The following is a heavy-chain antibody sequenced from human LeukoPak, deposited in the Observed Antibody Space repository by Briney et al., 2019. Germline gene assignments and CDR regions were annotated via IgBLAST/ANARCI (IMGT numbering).Heavy chain of an antibody. CDR1: GFTFSSYA. CDR3: ASHVDTAMVPPDY. Sequence: PGGSLRLSCAASGFTFSSYAMSWARQAPGKGLEWVSAISGSGGSTYYADSVKGRFTISRDNSKNTLYLQMNSLRAEDTAVYYCASHVDTAMVPPDYWGQGTLITVSS. D-gene: IGHD5-18*01. V-gene: IGHV3-23*01. J-gene: IGHJ4*02. CDR2: ISGSGGST.